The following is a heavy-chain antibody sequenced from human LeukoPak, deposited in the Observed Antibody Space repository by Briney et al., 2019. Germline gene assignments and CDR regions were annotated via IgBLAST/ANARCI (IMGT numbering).Heavy chain of an antibody. Sequence: SETLSLTCAVYGGSFRGYYLSWVRQPPGKGLEWIGEIDHSGTTYYNPSLKSRATISIDTSKNQFSLNLRSVTVADTAVYYCARERLTVSTLANFYYAMDVWGQGTTVTVSS. CDR1: GGSFRGYY. CDR2: IDHSGTT. J-gene: IGHJ6*02. V-gene: IGHV4-34*01. D-gene: IGHD4-17*01. CDR3: ARERLTVSTLANFYYAMDV.